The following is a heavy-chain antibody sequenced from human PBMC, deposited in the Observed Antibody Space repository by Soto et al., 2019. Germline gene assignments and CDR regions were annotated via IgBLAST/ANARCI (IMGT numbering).Heavy chain of an antibody. D-gene: IGHD4-17*01. Sequence: EVPLLESGGDLVQPGRSLRLSCAASGFTFSGYAMSWVRQAPGKGLEWVSVIHGGGNSAYYADSVKGRFTISRDNSNNTLDLQMSCLGGEDTAVYNCAKNRGRVTTSGHFDYGGQGTLVTVSS. V-gene: IGHV3-23*01. CDR2: IHGGGNSA. CDR1: GFTFSGYA. CDR3: AKNRGRVTTSGHFDY. J-gene: IGHJ4*02.